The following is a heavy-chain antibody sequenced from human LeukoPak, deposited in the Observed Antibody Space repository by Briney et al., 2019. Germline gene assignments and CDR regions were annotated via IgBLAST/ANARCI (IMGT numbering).Heavy chain of an antibody. V-gene: IGHV3-21*01. J-gene: IGHJ4*02. D-gene: IGHD2-15*01. Sequence: GGSLRLSCAASGFTFSSYSMNWVRQAPGKGLEWVSSISSSSGYIYYADSVKGRFTIPRDNAKNSLYPQMNSLRAEDTAVYYCARGSFLGHWGQGTLVTVSS. CDR2: ISSSSGYI. CDR1: GFTFSSYS. CDR3: ARGSFLGH.